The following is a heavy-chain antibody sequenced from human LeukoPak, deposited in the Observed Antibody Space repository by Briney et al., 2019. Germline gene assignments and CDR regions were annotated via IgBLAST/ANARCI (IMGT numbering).Heavy chain of an antibody. CDR1: GGSFSGYY. CDR2: INHSGST. D-gene: IGHD3-10*01. CDR3: ARQGVTYGSGSPYYYYMDV. V-gene: IGHV4-34*01. J-gene: IGHJ6*03. Sequence: SETLSLTCAVYGGSFSGYYWSWIRQPPGKGLEWIGEINHSGSTNYNPSLKSRVTISVDTSKNQFSLKLSSVTAADTAVYYCARQGVTYGSGSPYYYYMDVWGKGTTVTVSS.